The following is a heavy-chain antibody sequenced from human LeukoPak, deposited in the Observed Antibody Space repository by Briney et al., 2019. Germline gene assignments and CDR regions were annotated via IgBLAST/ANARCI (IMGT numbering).Heavy chain of an antibody. CDR3: AGTTGAAYYYYYGMDV. CDR2: IYYSGST. D-gene: IGHD1-7*01. Sequence: PSQTLSLTCTVSGGSISSGGYYWSWIRQHPGKGLEWIGYIYYSGSTYYNPSLKSRVTISVDTSKNQFSLKLSSVTAADTAVYYCAGTTGAAYYYYYGMDVWGQGTTVTVSS. V-gene: IGHV4-31*03. J-gene: IGHJ6*02. CDR1: GGSISSGGYY.